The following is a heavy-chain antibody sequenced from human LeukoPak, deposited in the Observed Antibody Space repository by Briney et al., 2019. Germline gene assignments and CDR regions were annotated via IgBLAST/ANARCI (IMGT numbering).Heavy chain of an antibody. V-gene: IGHV1-8*03. CDR3: ARDKRVGVAGTYIYYYYMDV. CDR1: GYTFTSYD. D-gene: IGHD6-19*01. J-gene: IGHJ6*03. CDR2: LNANSGNP. Sequence: ASVKVSCKASGYTFTSYDINWVRQATGQGLEWMGWLNANSGNPGYAQKLQGRVTITRDTYISTTYMELSSLRSEDTAVYYCARDKRVGVAGTYIYYYYMDVWGNGTTVTISS.